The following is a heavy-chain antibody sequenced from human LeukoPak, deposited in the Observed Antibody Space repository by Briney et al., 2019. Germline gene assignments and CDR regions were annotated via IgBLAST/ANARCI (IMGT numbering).Heavy chain of an antibody. Sequence: SETLSLTCAVYGGSFSGYYWSWIRQPPGKGLEWIGEINHSGSTNYNPSLKSRVTISVDTSKNQFSLKLSSVTAADTAVYYCARDRTYYYDSSGYARLDYCGQGTLVTVSS. CDR3: ARDRTYYYDSSGYARLDY. D-gene: IGHD3-22*01. CDR2: INHSGST. CDR1: GGSFSGYY. V-gene: IGHV4-34*01. J-gene: IGHJ4*02.